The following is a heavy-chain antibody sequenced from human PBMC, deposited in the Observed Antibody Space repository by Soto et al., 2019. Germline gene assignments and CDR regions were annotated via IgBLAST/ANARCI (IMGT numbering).Heavy chain of an antibody. CDR1: GGTFSSYA. CDR3: ARDQGGVVVVANYGMDV. CDR2: IIPIFGTA. D-gene: IGHD2-15*01. J-gene: IGHJ6*02. Sequence: QVQLVQSGAEVKKPGSSVKVSCKASGGTFSSYAISWVRQAPGQGLEWMGGIIPIFGTANYAQKFQGRVTITADESTSTAYMELSSLRSEDTAVYYCARDQGGVVVVANYGMDVWGQGTTVTVSS. V-gene: IGHV1-69*01.